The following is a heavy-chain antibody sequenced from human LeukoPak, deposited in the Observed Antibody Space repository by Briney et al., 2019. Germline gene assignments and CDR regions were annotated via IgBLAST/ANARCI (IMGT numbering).Heavy chain of an antibody. CDR1: GYTLTGLS. D-gene: IGHD1-7*01. Sequence: ASVKVSCKVSGYTLTGLSMHWVRQAPGKGLEWMGGFDPEDDEIIYAQRFQGRVTMTEDASTDTAYMELRSRRFEDTAVYYCATETGNFYFYSWGQGTLVTVSS. CDR3: ATETGNFYFYS. CDR2: FDPEDDEI. J-gene: IGHJ4*02. V-gene: IGHV1-24*01.